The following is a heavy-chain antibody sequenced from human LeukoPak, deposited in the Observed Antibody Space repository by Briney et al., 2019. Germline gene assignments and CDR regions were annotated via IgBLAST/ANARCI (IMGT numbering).Heavy chain of an antibody. J-gene: IGHJ4*02. CDR1: GGTFSSYA. CDR3: ARSSMVRRIHFDY. CDR2: IIASLEMT. Sequence: SVKVSCKASGGTFSSYAISWVRQAPGQGLEWMGNIIASLEMTNYAQKFQGRVTITADTSTSTVYMELSSLRSEDTAVYYCARSSMVRRIHFDYWGQGTLVTVSS. V-gene: IGHV1-69*04. D-gene: IGHD3-10*01.